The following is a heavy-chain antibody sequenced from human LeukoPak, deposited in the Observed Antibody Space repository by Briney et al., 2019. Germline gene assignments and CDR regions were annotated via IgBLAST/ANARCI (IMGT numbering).Heavy chain of an antibody. CDR1: GGSISNYY. D-gene: IGHD1-26*01. Sequence: SETLSLTCTVSGGSISNYYWSWIRQSPGKGLEWIGYMYYRGSTNYNPSLKSRVTISVDTSKNQFSLKLTSVTAADTAVYYCARVSGSYALYYFVYWGQGTLVTVSS. CDR2: MYYRGST. V-gene: IGHV4-59*01. CDR3: ARVSGSYALYYFVY. J-gene: IGHJ4*02.